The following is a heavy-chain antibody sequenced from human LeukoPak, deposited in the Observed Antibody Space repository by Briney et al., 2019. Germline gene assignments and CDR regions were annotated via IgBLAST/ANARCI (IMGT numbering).Heavy chain of an antibody. CDR3: AKDRKWRDAFDI. V-gene: IGHV3-53*01. Sequence: GGSLRLSCAASGFTVSSNYMSWVRQAPGKGLEWVSTIYSGGSTYYADSVKGRFTISRDTSKNTLYLQMNSLRGEDTAVYYCAKDRKWRDAFDIWGQGTMVTVSS. D-gene: IGHD5-12*01. CDR1: GFTVSSNY. J-gene: IGHJ3*02. CDR2: IYSGGST.